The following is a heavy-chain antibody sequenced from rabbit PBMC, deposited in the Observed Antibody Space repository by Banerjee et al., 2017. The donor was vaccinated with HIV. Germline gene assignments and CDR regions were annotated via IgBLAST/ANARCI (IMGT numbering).Heavy chain of an antibody. CDR3: AREYTTSSGYFGPFNL. J-gene: IGHJ4*01. Sequence: QSLEESGGGLVQPEGSLTLTCTASGFSFSSSYYMCWVRQAPGKGLEWIGCIYGGSSGSTYYASWAKGRFTISKTSSTTVTLQMTSLTAADTATYFCAREYTTSSGYFGPFNLWGQGTLVTVS. CDR2: IYGGSSGST. D-gene: IGHD1-1*01. V-gene: IGHV1S40*01. CDR1: GFSFSSSYY.